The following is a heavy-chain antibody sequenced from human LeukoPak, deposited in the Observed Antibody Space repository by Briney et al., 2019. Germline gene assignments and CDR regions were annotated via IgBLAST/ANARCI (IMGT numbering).Heavy chain of an antibody. CDR1: GASFSGNY. J-gene: IGHJ4*02. Sequence: KPSETLSLTCVVYGASFSGNYWTWIRQPPEKGLEWIGEINHSGSTNYNPSLKSRVTMSVDTSKNQFSLKLSSVTAADTAVYFCARGDCSSTTCFHYYFDYWGQGTLVTVSS. V-gene: IGHV4-34*01. CDR2: INHSGST. D-gene: IGHD2-2*01. CDR3: ARGDCSSTTCFHYYFDY.